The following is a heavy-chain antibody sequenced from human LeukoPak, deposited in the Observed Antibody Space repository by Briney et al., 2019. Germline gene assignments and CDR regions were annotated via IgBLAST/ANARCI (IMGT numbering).Heavy chain of an antibody. Sequence: GGSLRLSCAASGFTFSIYGLHWVRQAPGKGLEWVAFIHFDGSNIYYADSVRGRFTISRDNSKNTLYLQMNSLRAEDTAVYFCAKDWVDWGQGTLVTVSS. CDR2: IHFDGSNI. V-gene: IGHV3-30*02. CDR1: GFTFSIYG. J-gene: IGHJ4*02. D-gene: IGHD3-16*01. CDR3: AKDWVD.